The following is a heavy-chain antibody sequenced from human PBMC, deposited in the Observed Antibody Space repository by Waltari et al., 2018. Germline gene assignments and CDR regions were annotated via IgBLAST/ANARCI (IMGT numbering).Heavy chain of an antibody. CDR3: ARDRVVPADEPDYYGLDV. D-gene: IGHD2-2*01. J-gene: IGHJ6*02. CDR1: RGSIRSHY. Sequence: QVQLQESGPGQVKPSETLSLTCDVSRGSIRSHYWSWIRRPPGKGLEWIGYIYYNGATNYNTSIMSRVTISVDTAKNQFSLKLTSVTAADTAVYYCARDRVVPADEPDYYGLDVWGQGTTVTVSS. CDR2: IYYNGAT. V-gene: IGHV4-59*11.